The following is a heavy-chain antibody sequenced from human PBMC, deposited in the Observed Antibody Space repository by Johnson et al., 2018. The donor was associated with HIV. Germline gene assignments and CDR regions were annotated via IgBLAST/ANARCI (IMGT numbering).Heavy chain of an antibody. J-gene: IGHJ3*01. CDR1: GFAFSNYG. CDR3: AKDKFMFLDNPVDAFDV. D-gene: IGHD3/OR15-3a*01. V-gene: IGHV3-30*18. CDR2: RSFDGSHK. Sequence: QVQLVESGGGVVQPGRSLRLSCAASGFAFSNYGMHWVRQAPGKGLEGVAGRSFDGSHKYYTDSVKGLSTISRDNSNNTLYLHMNSLRPDDTGVYYCAKDKFMFLDNPVDAFDVWGQGTMVTFSS.